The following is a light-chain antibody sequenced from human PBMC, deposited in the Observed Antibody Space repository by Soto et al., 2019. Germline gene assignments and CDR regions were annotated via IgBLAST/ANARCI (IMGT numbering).Light chain of an antibody. CDR2: DVN. V-gene: IGLV2-18*02. J-gene: IGLJ1*01. Sequence: QSVLTQPPSVPGSPGQSVAISCTGTSSDVGNYNGVSWYHQPPGTAPKLIIYDVNIRPSGVLDRFSGSKSGNTASLTISGLQAEDEGDYYCSSYTSSSTYVFGTGTKVTVL. CDR3: SSYTSSSTYV. CDR1: SSDVGNYNG.